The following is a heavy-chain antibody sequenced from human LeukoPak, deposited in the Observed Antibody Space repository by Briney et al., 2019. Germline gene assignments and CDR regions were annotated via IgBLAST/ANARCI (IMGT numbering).Heavy chain of an antibody. CDR2: VTGNGDNT. V-gene: IGHV3-23*01. D-gene: IGHD3-10*01. CDR3: ARDRNYFEALHRSY. CDR1: GFTFSSYA. J-gene: IGHJ4*02. Sequence: GGSLRLSCAASGFTFSSYAMSWVRQAPGKGLEWVSSVTGNGDNTSHADSVKGRFTISRDNSKNMLYLQINSLRAEDTAVYYCARDRNYFEALHRSYWGQGTLVTVSS.